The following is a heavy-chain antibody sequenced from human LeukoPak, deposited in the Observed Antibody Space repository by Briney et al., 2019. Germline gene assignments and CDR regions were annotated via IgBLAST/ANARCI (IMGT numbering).Heavy chain of an antibody. D-gene: IGHD2-2*01. CDR1: GGTFSSYA. V-gene: IGHV1-69*05. CDR2: IIPIFGTA. J-gene: IGHJ5*02. CDR3: AREGDIVVVPAAQGAWFDP. Sequence: SVKVSCKASGGTFSSYAISWVRQAPGQGLEWMGGIIPIFGTANYAQKFQGRVTITTDESTSTAYMELSSLRSEDTAVYYCAREGDIVVVPAAQGAWFDPWGQGTLVTVSS.